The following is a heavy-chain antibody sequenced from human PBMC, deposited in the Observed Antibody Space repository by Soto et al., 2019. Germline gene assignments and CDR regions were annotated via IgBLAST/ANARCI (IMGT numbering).Heavy chain of an antibody. J-gene: IGHJ4*02. CDR1: GYTFTSYG. CDR2: ISAYNGNT. V-gene: IGHV1-18*01. Sequence: ASVKVSCKASGYTFTSYGISWVRQAPGQGLEWMGWISAYNGNTNYAQKLQGRVTKTTDTSTSTAYMELRSLRSDDTAVDYCARSEAVPDYYDSSGYYYTAYDYWGQGTLVTVSS. CDR3: ARSEAVPDYYDSSGYYYTAYDY. D-gene: IGHD3-22*01.